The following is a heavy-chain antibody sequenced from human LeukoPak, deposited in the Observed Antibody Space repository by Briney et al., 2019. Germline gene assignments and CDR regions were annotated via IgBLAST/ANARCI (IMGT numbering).Heavy chain of an antibody. CDR2: ISSSSSHI. V-gene: IGHV3-21*01. CDR3: VRHNSGSYDLEY. Sequence: GGSLRLSCAASGFTFSSYSMNWVRQAPGKGLEWVSSISSSSSHIYYADSVKGRFTVSRDNAKNSLYLQMNSLRAEDTAVYYCVRHNSGSYDLEYWGQGTLVTVSS. D-gene: IGHD3-10*01. CDR1: GFTFSSYS. J-gene: IGHJ4*02.